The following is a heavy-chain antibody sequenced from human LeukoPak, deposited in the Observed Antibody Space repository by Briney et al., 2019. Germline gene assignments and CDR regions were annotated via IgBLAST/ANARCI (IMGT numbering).Heavy chain of an antibody. CDR3: ARDGDWAFDY. CDR2: ISITTTTV. CDR1: GFTFGSSYS. Sequence: PGGSLRLSCAASGFTFGSSYSMNWGRQAPGKGLEWVAHISITTTTVSYADSVKGRFTMSRDNAKNSLFLQMNSLRAEDTAVYYCARDGDWAFDYWGQGTLVTVSS. J-gene: IGHJ4*02. V-gene: IGHV3-48*01. D-gene: IGHD2-21*02.